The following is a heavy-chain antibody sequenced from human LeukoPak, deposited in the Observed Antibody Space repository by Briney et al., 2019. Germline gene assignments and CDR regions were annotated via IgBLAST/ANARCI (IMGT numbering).Heavy chain of an antibody. CDR2: ISYDGSNK. CDR1: GFTFSSYA. J-gene: IGHJ4*02. Sequence: GGSLRLSCAASGFTFSSYAMHWVRQTPGKGLAWVAVISYDGSNKYYADSVKGRFTISRDNSKNTLYLQMNSLRAEDTAVYYCARDGEEAYYYDSSGYPDYWGQGTLVTVSS. CDR3: ARDGEEAYYYDSSGYPDY. D-gene: IGHD3-22*01. V-gene: IGHV3-30-3*01.